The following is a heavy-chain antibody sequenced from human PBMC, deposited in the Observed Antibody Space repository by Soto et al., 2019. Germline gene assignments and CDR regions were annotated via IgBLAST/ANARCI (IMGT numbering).Heavy chain of an antibody. CDR3: ARPYIAARHGAFDI. CDR1: GFTFSSYW. CDR2: IKQDGSEK. J-gene: IGHJ3*02. D-gene: IGHD6-6*01. V-gene: IGHV3-7*01. Sequence: GGSLRLSCAASGFTFSSYWMSWVRQAPGKGLEWVANIKQDGSEKYYVDSVKGRFTISRDNAKNSLYLQMNSLRAEDTAVYYCARPYIAARHGAFDIWGQGTMVTVSS.